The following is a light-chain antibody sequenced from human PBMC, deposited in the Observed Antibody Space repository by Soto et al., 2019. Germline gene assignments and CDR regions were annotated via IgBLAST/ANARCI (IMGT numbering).Light chain of an antibody. V-gene: IGKV3-15*01. CDR1: QSVSSN. CDR3: QQYNNWPPMA. CDR2: GAS. Sequence: EIVMTQSPATLSVSPGERATLSCRASQSVSSNLAWYQQKPGQAPRLRIYGASTRATGIPARFSGSGSGTEVTLTISSLQSEDVAVYYCQQYNNWPPMAFGQGTKVEIK. J-gene: IGKJ1*01.